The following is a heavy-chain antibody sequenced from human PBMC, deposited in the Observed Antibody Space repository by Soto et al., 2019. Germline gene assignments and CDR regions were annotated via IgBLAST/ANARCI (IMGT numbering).Heavy chain of an antibody. J-gene: IGHJ4*02. Sequence: GGSLRLSCAASGFTFSGSAMHWVRQASGKGLVWVGRIRSKANSYATAYAASVKGRFTISRDDSKNTAYLQMNSLKTEDTAVYYCTRSSSSWSPGLVYWGQGTLVTVSS. CDR2: IRSKANSYAT. D-gene: IGHD6-13*01. V-gene: IGHV3-73*01. CDR1: GFTFSGSA. CDR3: TRSSSSWSPGLVY.